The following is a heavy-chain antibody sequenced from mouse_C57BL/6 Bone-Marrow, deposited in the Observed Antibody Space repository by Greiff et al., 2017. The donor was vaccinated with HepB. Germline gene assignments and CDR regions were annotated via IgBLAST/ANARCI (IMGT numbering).Heavy chain of an antibody. CDR2: IDPSDSYT. V-gene: IGHV1-50*01. CDR3: AQLYFDY. CDR1: GYTFTSYW. D-gene: IGHD4-1*02. Sequence: VKQSCKASGYTFTSYWMQWVKQRPGQGLEWIGEIDPSDSYTNYNQKFKGKATLTVDTSSSTAYMQLSSLTSEDSAVYYCAQLYFDYWGQGTTLTVSS. J-gene: IGHJ2*01.